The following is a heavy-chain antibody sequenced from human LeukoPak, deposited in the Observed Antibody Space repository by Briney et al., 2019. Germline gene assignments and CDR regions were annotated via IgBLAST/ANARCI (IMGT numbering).Heavy chain of an antibody. D-gene: IGHD5-18*01. J-gene: IGHJ4*02. CDR3: ASGIQLWSWFDY. CDR2: ISYDGSNK. Sequence: GGSLRLSCAASGFTFSNYSMNWVRQAPGKGLEWVAVISYDGSNKYYADSVKGRFTISRDNSKNTLYLQMNSLRAEDTAVYYCASGIQLWSWFDYWGQGTLVTVSS. V-gene: IGHV3-30*03. CDR1: GFTFSNYS.